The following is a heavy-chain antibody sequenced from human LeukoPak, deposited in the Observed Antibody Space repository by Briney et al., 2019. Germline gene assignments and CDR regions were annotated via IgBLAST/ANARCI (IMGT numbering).Heavy chain of an antibody. CDR2: LSGSGDSA. CDR3: AKGALGYSAYGMDV. Sequence: GSLRLSCAASGFTFSTYAMNWVRQAPGKGLEWVSTLSGSGDSAYYADSVTGRFTISRDNSKNTLYLQVNSLRVEDTAVYYCAKGALGYSAYGMDVWGQGTTVTVSS. J-gene: IGHJ6*02. D-gene: IGHD3-16*02. V-gene: IGHV3-23*01. CDR1: GFTFSTYA.